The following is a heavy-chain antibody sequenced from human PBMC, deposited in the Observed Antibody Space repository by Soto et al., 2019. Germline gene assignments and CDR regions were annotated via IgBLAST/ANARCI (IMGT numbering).Heavy chain of an antibody. CDR1: GDTFSSYA. Sequence: QVQLVQSGAEVKKPGSSVKVSCKASGDTFSSYAINWVRQAPGQGLEWMGGIIPMFGTANYAQKVKGRVRITAGESTSTVYMELSSLRSEDTAVYYCARVGPAQYYASSGYYSPLDYWGQGTLVTVSS. CDR2: IIPMFGTA. CDR3: ARVGPAQYYASSGYYSPLDY. V-gene: IGHV1-69*01. D-gene: IGHD3-22*01. J-gene: IGHJ4*02.